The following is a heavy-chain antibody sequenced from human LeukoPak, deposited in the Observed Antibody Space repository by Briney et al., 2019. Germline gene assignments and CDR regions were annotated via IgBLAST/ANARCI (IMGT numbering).Heavy chain of an antibody. J-gene: IGHJ5*02. CDR3: ARGIAAAGGRWFDP. D-gene: IGHD6-13*01. CDR2: INPNSGGT. Sequence: TSVKVSCKASGYTFTDYYMHWVRQAPGQGLEWMGWINPNSGGTNYAQQFQGRVTMTRDTSISTAYMELSNLRSDDTAVYYCARGIAAAGGRWFDPWGQGTLVTVSS. CDR1: GYTFTDYY. V-gene: IGHV1-2*02.